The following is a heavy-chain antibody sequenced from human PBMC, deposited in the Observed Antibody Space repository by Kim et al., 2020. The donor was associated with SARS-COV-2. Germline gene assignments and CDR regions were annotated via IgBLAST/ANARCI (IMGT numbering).Heavy chain of an antibody. Sequence: GGSLRLSCAASGFTFSSYAMSWVRQAPGKGLEWVSVISGSDGSTYYADSVKGRFTISRDNSRNTLYLQMNSLRAEDTAVYYCANQEYGSGSYYSPIDYWGQGTLVTVSS. D-gene: IGHD3-10*01. CDR1: GFTFSSYA. CDR3: ANQEYGSGSYYSPIDY. V-gene: IGHV3-23*01. CDR2: ISGSDGST. J-gene: IGHJ4*02.